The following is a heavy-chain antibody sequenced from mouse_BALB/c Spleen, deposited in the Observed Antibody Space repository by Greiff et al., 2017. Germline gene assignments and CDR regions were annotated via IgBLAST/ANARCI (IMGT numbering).Heavy chain of an antibody. CDR2: INPYNGDT. V-gene: IGHV1-37*01. D-gene: IGHD1-1*01. CDR3: GRSPYYYGSSSYAMDY. J-gene: IGHJ4*01. CDR1: GYSFTGYF. Sequence: VQLKESGPELVKPGASVKISCKASGYSFTGYFMNWVKQSHGKSLEWIGRINPYNGDTFYNQKFKGKATLTVDKSSSTAHMELLSLTSEDSAVYYCGRSPYYYGSSSYAMDYWGQGTSVTVSS.